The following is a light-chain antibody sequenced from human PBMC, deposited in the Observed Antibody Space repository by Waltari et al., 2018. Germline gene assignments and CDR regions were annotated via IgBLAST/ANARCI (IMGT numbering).Light chain of an antibody. CDR2: DDS. V-gene: IGLV3-21*04. CDR3: QVWDSSSDHVV. Sequence: SYVLTQPPSVSVAPGKTARITCGGTNIGSKSVHWYQQKLGQAPVLVIYDDSDRPSGIPERVAGSNSGNTATLTISRVEAGDEADYYCQVWDSSSDHVVFGGGTKLTVL. J-gene: IGLJ2*01. CDR1: NIGSKS.